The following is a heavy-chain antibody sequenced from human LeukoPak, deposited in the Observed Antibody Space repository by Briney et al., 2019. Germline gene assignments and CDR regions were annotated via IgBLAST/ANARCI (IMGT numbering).Heavy chain of an antibody. CDR3: ARDLAYYGSGKQNY. J-gene: IGHJ4*02. D-gene: IGHD3-10*01. CDR2: INSGGST. V-gene: IGHV3-66*01. Sequence: GGSLRLSCAASGFTVISNHMSWVRQAPGKGLEWVSVINSGGSTYYADSVKGRFTISRDNSKNTLYLQMNSRRAEDTAVYYCARDLAYYGSGKQNYWGQGTLVTVSS. CDR1: GFTVISNH.